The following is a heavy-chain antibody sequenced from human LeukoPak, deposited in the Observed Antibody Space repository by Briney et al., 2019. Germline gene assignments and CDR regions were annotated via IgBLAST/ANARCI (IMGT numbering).Heavy chain of an antibody. J-gene: IGHJ4*02. CDR1: DDSITMYY. CDR2: IYHSGST. V-gene: IGHV4-38-2*02. CDR3: ARVLKGRAPFDY. Sequence: SETLSLTCSVSDDSITMYYWTWIRQPPGKGLEWIGSIYHSGSTYYNPSLKSRVTISVDTSKNQFSLKLSSVTAADTAVYYCARVLKGRAPFDYWGQGTLVTVSS.